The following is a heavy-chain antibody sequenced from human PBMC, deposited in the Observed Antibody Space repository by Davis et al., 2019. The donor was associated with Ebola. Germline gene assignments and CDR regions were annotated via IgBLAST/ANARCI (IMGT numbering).Heavy chain of an antibody. J-gene: IGHJ4*02. Sequence: GESLKISCAASGFTFSSYGMHWVRQAPGKGLEWVAVIWYDGSNKYYADSVKGRFTISRDNSKNTLYLQMNSLRAEDTAVYYCARDTLLWFRELSYFDYWGQGTLVTVSS. CDR1: GFTFSSYG. V-gene: IGHV3-33*08. CDR2: IWYDGSNK. CDR3: ARDTLLWFRELSYFDY. D-gene: IGHD3-10*01.